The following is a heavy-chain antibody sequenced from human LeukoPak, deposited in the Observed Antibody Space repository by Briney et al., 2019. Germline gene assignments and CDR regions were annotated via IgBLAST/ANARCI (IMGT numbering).Heavy chain of an antibody. Sequence: SETLSLTCAVSGVSINSGGYSWSWIRQPPGKGLEWIGYIYHSGSTYYNPSLKSRVTISVDRSKNQFSLKLSSVTAADTAVYYCARSYNWNYRYAFDIWGQGTMVTVSS. J-gene: IGHJ3*02. V-gene: IGHV4-30-2*01. D-gene: IGHD1-7*01. CDR1: GVSINSGGYS. CDR2: IYHSGST. CDR3: ARSYNWNYRYAFDI.